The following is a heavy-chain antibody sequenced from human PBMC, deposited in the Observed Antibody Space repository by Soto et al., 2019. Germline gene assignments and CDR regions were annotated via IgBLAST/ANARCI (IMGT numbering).Heavy chain of an antibody. J-gene: IGHJ5*02. CDR3: ALGYCSGGSCYFDP. CDR1: GGTFSSYA. CDR2: IIPIFGTA. Sequence: SVKVSCKASGGTFSSYAISWVRQAPGQGLEWMGGIIPIFGTANYAQKFQGRVTITADESTSTAYMELSSLRSEDTAVYYCALGYCSGGSCYFDPWGQGTLVTVSS. D-gene: IGHD2-15*01. V-gene: IGHV1-69*13.